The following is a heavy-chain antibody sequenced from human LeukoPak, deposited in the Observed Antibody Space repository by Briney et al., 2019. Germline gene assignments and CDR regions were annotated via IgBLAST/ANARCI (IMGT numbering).Heavy chain of an antibody. CDR1: GFTFSSYA. Sequence: GGSLRLSCAASGFTFSSYAMSWVRQAPGKGLEWVSAISGSGGSTYYADSVKGRFTISRDNSKNTLYLQMNSLRAEDTAVYYCAKGNTYYYGSGSYPTTTFDYWGQGTLVTVSS. CDR3: AKGNTYYYGSGSYPTTTFDY. J-gene: IGHJ4*02. CDR2: ISGSGGST. V-gene: IGHV3-23*01. D-gene: IGHD3-10*01.